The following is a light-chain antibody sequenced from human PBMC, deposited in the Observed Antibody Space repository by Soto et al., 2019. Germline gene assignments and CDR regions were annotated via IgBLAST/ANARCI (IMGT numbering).Light chain of an antibody. V-gene: IGKV3-11*01. CDR3: QQRSNCPIT. Sequence: EIVLTQSQATLSLSPGERATLSCRTSQSVSSYFAWYQQKPGRAPRLLIYDASNRATGIPARFIGSVSGTDFTLTISSLEPEDFAVYYCQQRSNCPITFGQGTRLEIK. CDR2: DAS. CDR1: QSVSSY. J-gene: IGKJ5*01.